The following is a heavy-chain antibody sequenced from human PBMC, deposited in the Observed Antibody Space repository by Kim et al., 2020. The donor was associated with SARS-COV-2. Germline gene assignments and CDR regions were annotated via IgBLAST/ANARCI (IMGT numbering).Heavy chain of an antibody. Sequence: GGSLRLSCAASGFTVSSTFMSWVRQAPGKGLEWISVIYSSGDTYYAESVKGRISLSRDNSKNTNYLQMETLRAEDSGVYYCARGAGSVSFDFRGQGNLVT. CDR3: ARGAGSVSFDF. D-gene: IGHD2-15*01. J-gene: IGHJ4*02. CDR1: GFTVSSTF. V-gene: IGHV3-66*01. CDR2: IYSSGDT.